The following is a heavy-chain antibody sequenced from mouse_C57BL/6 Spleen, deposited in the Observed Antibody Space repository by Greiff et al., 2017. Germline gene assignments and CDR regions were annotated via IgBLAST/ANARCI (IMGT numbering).Heavy chain of an antibody. V-gene: IGHV5-17*01. CDR3: ARQDY. CDR1: GFTFSDYG. J-gene: IGHJ4*01. Sequence: EVQGVESGGGLVKPGGSLKISCAASGFTFSDYGMHWVRQAPAKGLEWVAYISSGCSTIYYADTVKGRFTISRDNAKTTLFLQMTSLRSEDTAMYYCARQDYWGQGTSVTVSS. CDR2: ISSGCSTI.